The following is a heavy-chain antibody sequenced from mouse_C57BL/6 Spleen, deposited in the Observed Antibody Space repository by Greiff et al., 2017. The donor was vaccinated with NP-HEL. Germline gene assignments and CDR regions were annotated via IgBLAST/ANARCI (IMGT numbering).Heavy chain of an antibody. CDR2: IYPRSGNT. J-gene: IGHJ2*01. CDR3: ARSGSKRNFDY. Sequence: QVQLKESGAELARPGASVKLSCKASGYTFTSYGISWVKQRTGQGLEWIGEIYPRSGNTYYNEKFKGKATLTADKSSSTAYMELRSLTSEDSAVYFCARSGSKRNFDYWGQGTTLTVSS. V-gene: IGHV1-81*01. D-gene: IGHD2-5*01. CDR1: GYTFTSYG.